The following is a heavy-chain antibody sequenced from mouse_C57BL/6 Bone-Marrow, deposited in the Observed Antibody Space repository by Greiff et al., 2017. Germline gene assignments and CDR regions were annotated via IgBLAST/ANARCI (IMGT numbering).Heavy chain of an antibody. Sequence: VQLQQSGPELVKPGASVKISCKASGYSFTDYNMNWVKQSNGKSLEWIGVINPNYGTTSYNQKFKGKTTLTVDQSSSTAYMQHNSLTSEESSVYYCARGYDYDYALDYWGQGTSVTVSS. CDR1: GYSFTDYN. D-gene: IGHD2-4*01. V-gene: IGHV1-39*01. J-gene: IGHJ4*01. CDR3: ARGYDYDYALDY. CDR2: INPNYGTT.